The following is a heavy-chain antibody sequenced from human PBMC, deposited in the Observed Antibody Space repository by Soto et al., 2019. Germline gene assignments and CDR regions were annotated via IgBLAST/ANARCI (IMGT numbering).Heavy chain of an antibody. D-gene: IGHD3-9*01. J-gene: IGHJ3*02. V-gene: IGHV4-31*03. CDR3: QRFDILTGRNAFDI. CDR2: IYYSGST. CDR1: GGSISSGGYY. Sequence: ALTCTVSGGSISSGGYYWSWIRQHPGKGLEWIGYIYYSGSTYYNPSLKSRVTISVDTSKNQFCLKLSSVTAADTAVYHCQRFDILTGRNAFDIWGQGTMVTVS.